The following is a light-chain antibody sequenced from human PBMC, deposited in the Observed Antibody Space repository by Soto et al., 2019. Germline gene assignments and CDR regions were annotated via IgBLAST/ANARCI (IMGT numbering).Light chain of an antibody. Sequence: EIVLTQSPGTLSLSPGERATLSCRASQSVSSSYLAWYQQKPGQAPRLLIHGASSRATGIPDRISGSGSGTDFTLTISSLEPEDFAVYYCQQYGGSPITFGQGTRLEIK. CDR2: GAS. CDR1: QSVSSSY. CDR3: QQYGGSPIT. V-gene: IGKV3-20*01. J-gene: IGKJ5*01.